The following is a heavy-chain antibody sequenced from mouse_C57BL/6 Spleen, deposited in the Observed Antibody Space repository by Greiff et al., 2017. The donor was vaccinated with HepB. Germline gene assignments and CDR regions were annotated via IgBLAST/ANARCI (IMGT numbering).Heavy chain of an antibody. CDR3: ARADGNGFAY. J-gene: IGHJ3*01. D-gene: IGHD2-1*01. CDR1: GFTFSSYA. CDR2: ISDGGSYT. V-gene: IGHV5-4*03. Sequence: EVMLVESGGGLVKPGGSLKLSCAASGFTFSSYAMSWVRQTPEKRLEWVATISDGGSYTYYPDNVKGRFTISRDNAKNNLYLQMSHLKSEDTAMYYCARADGNGFAYWGQGTLVTVSA.